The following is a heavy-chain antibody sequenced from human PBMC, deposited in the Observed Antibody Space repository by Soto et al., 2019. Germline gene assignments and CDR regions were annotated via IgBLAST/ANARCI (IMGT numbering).Heavy chain of an antibody. CDR3: ARVRKSLWFGELLNWFDP. D-gene: IGHD3-10*01. V-gene: IGHV4-30-4*01. CDR2: IYYSGST. Sequence: QVQLQESGPGLVKPSQTLSLTCTVSGGSISSGDYYWSWIRQPPGKGLEWIGYIYYSGSTYYNPSLKSRVTISVATSKNQFSLKLGSVTAADTAVYYCARVRKSLWFGELLNWFDPWGQGTLVTVSS. CDR1: GGSISSGDYY. J-gene: IGHJ5*02.